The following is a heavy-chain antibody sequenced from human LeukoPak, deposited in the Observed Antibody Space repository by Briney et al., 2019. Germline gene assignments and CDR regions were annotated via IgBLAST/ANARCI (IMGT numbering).Heavy chain of an antibody. J-gene: IGHJ4*02. CDR3: ARGAYDTSGYYNYYFDY. CDR2: IYHSGST. V-gene: IGHV4-4*02. Sequence: PSGTLSLTCAVSGGSISSSNWWSWVRQPPGKGLEWIGEIYHSGSTNYNPSLKSRVTISLDTSKNQFSLKLSSVTAADTAVYYCARGAYDTSGYYNYYFDYWGQGTLVTVSS. D-gene: IGHD3-22*01. CDR1: GGSISSSNW.